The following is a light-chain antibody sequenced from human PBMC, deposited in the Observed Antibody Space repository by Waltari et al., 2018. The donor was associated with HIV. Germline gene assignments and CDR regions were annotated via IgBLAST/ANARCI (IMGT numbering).Light chain of an antibody. CDR1: QSVSSSY. V-gene: IGKV3-20*01. J-gene: IGKJ4*01. Sequence: EIVLTQSPGTLSLSQGEGATLSCRASQSVSSSYLAWYQQKPGQAPRLLIYGASSRATGIPDRFSGSGSGTDFTLTISRLEPEDFAVYYCQQYGTSSSFGGGTKVEIK. CDR2: GAS. CDR3: QQYGTSSS.